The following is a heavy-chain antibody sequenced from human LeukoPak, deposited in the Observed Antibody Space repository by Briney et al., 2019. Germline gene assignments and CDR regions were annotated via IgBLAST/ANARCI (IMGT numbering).Heavy chain of an antibody. Sequence: PSETLSLTCTDSGGFMSSYYWSWIRQAPGKGMEWIGYIYYRAGTRYNPSLKSRVTISEDTSKNQVSLRLNSVTAADTAVYYCARGRWLAPIDHWGQGTLVTVSS. V-gene: IGHV4-59*01. D-gene: IGHD6-19*01. CDR2: IYYRAGT. CDR1: GGFMSSYY. J-gene: IGHJ4*02. CDR3: ARGRWLAPIDH.